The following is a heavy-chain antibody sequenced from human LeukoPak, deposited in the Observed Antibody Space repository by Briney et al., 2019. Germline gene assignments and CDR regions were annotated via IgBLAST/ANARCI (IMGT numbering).Heavy chain of an antibody. CDR2: INHSGST. CDR1: GGSFIGYY. D-gene: IGHD3-22*01. J-gene: IGHJ4*02. Sequence: SETLPQTCARSGGSFIGYYWSWIRQPPGKGLEWIGEINHSGSTNYNPSLKSRVTISVDTSKNQFALKLSSVTAADTAVYYCARGKGRARCPYYYDSSGYYYFVHWKRETLLTVSS. V-gene: IGHV4-34*01. CDR3: ARGKGRARCPYYYDSSGYYYFVH.